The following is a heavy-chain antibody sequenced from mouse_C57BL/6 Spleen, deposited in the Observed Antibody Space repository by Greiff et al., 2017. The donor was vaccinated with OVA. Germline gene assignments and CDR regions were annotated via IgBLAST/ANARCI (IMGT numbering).Heavy chain of an antibody. D-gene: IGHD3-2*02. V-gene: IGHV5-9-1*02. CDR1: GFTFSSYA. CDR3: TRGGAQVIFDY. CDR2: ISSGGDYI. J-gene: IGHJ2*01. Sequence: EVKFEESGEGLVKPGGSLKLSCAASGFTFSSYAMSWVRQTPEKRLEWVAYISSGGDYIYYADTVKGRFTISRDNARNTLYLQMSSLKSEDTAMYYCTRGGAQVIFDYWGQGTTLTVSS.